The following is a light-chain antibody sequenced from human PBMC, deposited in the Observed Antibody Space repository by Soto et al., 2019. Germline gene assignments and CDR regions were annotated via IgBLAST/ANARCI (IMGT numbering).Light chain of an antibody. CDR2: DVN. CDR1: SSDIGAYNY. Sequence: QSALTQPASVSGSPGQSITISCTGTSSDIGAYNYVSWYQQHPGKAPKLMIYDVNNRPLGVSNRFSGSKSGNTASLTISGLQAEDEADYFCTSYTRSSTYVFGTGTKVTVL. J-gene: IGLJ1*01. CDR3: TSYTRSSTYV. V-gene: IGLV2-14*03.